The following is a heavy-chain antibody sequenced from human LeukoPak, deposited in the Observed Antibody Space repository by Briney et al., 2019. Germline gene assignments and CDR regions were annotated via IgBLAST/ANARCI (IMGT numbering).Heavy chain of an antibody. Sequence: SETLSLTCTVSGGSISSSSYYWAWIRQTPGKGLEWFGGIYNSGTTYYNPSLKSRVTISVDTSKNQFSLKLSSVTAADTAVYYCARHWSYYGSGSQFDYWGQGTLVTVSS. J-gene: IGHJ4*02. D-gene: IGHD3-10*01. CDR1: GGSISSSSYY. CDR3: ARHWSYYGSGSQFDY. CDR2: IYNSGTT. V-gene: IGHV4-39*01.